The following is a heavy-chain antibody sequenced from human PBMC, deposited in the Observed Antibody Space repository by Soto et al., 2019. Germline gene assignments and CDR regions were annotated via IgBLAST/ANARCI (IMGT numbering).Heavy chain of an antibody. D-gene: IGHD3-9*01. Sequence: GGSLRLSCAASGFTFSSYAMSWVRQAPGKGLEWVSAISGSGGSTYYADSVKGRFTISRDNSKNTLYLQMNSLRAEDTAVYYCAKSRSPWDDILTGYYRSSPLLDYWGQGTLVTVSS. J-gene: IGHJ4*02. CDR1: GFTFSSYA. V-gene: IGHV3-23*01. CDR2: ISGSGGST. CDR3: AKSRSPWDDILTGYYRSSPLLDY.